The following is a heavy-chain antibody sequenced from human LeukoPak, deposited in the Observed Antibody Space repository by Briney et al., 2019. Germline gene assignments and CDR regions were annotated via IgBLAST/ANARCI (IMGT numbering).Heavy chain of an antibody. Sequence: GGSLRLSCGASGFTFSSYWMSWVRQAPGKGLEWVANIKQDGREKYYVDSVKGRFTISRDNAKNSLYLQMNSLRAEDTAVYYCARDLSLRMDAWGQGTTVTVSS. CDR2: IKQDGREK. CDR1: GFTFSSYW. J-gene: IGHJ6*01. CDR3: ARDLSLRMDA. V-gene: IGHV3-7*01.